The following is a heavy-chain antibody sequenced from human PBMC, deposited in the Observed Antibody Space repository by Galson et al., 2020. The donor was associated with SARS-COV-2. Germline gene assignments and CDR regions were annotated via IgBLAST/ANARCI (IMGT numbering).Heavy chain of an antibody. D-gene: IGHD1-26*01. J-gene: IGHJ5*02. CDR2: ISWNSGSV. V-gene: IGHV3-9*01. Sequence: GGSLRLSCAASGFPFDDYAMHWVRQAPGKGLEWVSGISWNSGSVGYADSVKGRFTISRDNAKSSMYLQMNSLRTEDTALYYCVKDQGSYNGFDPWGQGTLVTVSS. CDR3: VKDQGSYNGFDP. CDR1: GFPFDDYA.